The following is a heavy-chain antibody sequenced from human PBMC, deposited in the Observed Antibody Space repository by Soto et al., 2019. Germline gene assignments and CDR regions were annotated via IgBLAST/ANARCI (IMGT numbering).Heavy chain of an antibody. Sequence: ASVKVSCKASGGSFSSYAISWVRQAPGQGLEWMGGIIPIFGTANYAQKFQGRVTITADESTSTAYMELSSLRSEDTAVYYCARDSYCSGGSCYYDAFDIWGQGTMVTVS. CDR2: IIPIFGTA. D-gene: IGHD2-15*01. J-gene: IGHJ3*02. CDR1: GGSFSSYA. CDR3: ARDSYCSGGSCYYDAFDI. V-gene: IGHV1-69*13.